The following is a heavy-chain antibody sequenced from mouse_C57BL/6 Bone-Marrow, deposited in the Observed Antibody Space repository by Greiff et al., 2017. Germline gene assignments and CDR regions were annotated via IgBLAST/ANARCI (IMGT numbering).Heavy chain of an antibody. CDR3: APLGPWFAY. CDR1: GFSLTSYG. CDR2: IWGGGST. V-gene: IGHV2-5*01. J-gene: IGHJ3*01. Sequence: VQLQQSGPGLVQPSQSLSITCTASGFSLTSYGVHWVRQSPGKGLEWLGVIWGGGSTDYNAAFMSGLGNTKDNSKSQVFFKMNSLQADDTAIYYCAPLGPWFAYWGQGTLVTVSA. D-gene: IGHD4-1*01.